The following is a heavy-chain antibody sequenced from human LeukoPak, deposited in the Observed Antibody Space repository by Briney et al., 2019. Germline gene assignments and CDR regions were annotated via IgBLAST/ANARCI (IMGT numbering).Heavy chain of an antibody. J-gene: IGHJ4*02. CDR1: GIPFSDYY. Sequence: GGSLRLSCVVSGIPFSDYYMNWMRKAPGKGLEWISYISSSSLYTDYADSVKGRFTISRDNAKSALYLQMHSLRLEDTAVYYCAAGTAADFWGQGTLVTVSS. V-gene: IGHV3-11*03. CDR2: ISSSSLYT. D-gene: IGHD6-13*01. CDR3: AAGTAADF.